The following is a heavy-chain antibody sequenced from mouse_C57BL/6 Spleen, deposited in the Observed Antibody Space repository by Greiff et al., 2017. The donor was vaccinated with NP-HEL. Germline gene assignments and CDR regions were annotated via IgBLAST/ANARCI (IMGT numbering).Heavy chain of an antibody. CDR1: GYTFTSYW. J-gene: IGHJ3*01. CDR3: ARSGDWSGWFAY. Sequence: VQLHQPGAELVMPGASVKLSCKASGYTFTSYWMHWVKQRPGQGLEWIGEIDPSDSYTNYNQKFKGKSTLTVDKSSSTAYMQLSSLTSEDSAVYYCARSGDWSGWFAYWGQGTLVTVSA. CDR2: IDPSDSYT. V-gene: IGHV1-69*01. D-gene: IGHD3-1*01.